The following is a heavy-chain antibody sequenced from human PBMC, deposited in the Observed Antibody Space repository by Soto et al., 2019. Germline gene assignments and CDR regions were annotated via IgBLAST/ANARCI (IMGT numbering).Heavy chain of an antibody. Sequence: GESLKISCKGSGYSFTSYWIGWVRQMPGKGLEWMGIIYPGDSDTRYSPSFQGQVTISADKSISTAYLQWSSLKASDTAMYYCARLPYDPTDYGDSDDYYYYGMDVWGQGTTVTVSS. CDR1: GYSFTSYW. V-gene: IGHV5-51*01. CDR2: IYPGDSDT. D-gene: IGHD4-17*01. J-gene: IGHJ6*02. CDR3: ARLPYDPTDYGDSDDYYYYGMDV.